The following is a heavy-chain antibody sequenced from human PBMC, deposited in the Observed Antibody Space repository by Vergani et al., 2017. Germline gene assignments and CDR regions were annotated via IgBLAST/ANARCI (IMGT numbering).Heavy chain of an antibody. V-gene: IGHV4-59*12. CDR1: GGSISSYY. J-gene: IGHJ5*02. CDR2: IYYSGST. Sequence: QVQLQESGPGLVKPSETLSLTCTVSGGSISSYYWSWIRQPPGKGLEWIGYIYYSGSTNYNPSLKSRVTISVDTSKNQFSLKLSSVTAADTAVYYCAREDFIAAAGLDPWGQGTLVTVSS. D-gene: IGHD6-13*01. CDR3: AREDFIAAAGLDP.